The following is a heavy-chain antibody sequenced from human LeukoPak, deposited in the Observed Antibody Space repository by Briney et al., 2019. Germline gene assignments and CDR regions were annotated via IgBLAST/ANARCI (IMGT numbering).Heavy chain of an antibody. J-gene: IGHJ6*02. Sequence: PGGSLRLSCAASGFTFSSYAMSWVRQAPGKGLEGVSAISGSGGSTYYADSVKGRFTIYRDNSKNTLYLQMNSLRAEDAAVYYCAKVVTMVRGVNYYYYGMDVWGQGTTVTVSS. CDR2: ISGSGGST. CDR1: GFTFSSYA. CDR3: AKVVTMVRGVNYYYYGMDV. V-gene: IGHV3-23*01. D-gene: IGHD3-10*01.